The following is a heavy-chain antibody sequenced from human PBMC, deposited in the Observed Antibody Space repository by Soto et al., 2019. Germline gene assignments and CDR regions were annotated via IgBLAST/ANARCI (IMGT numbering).Heavy chain of an antibody. CDR3: AKVMVKNWFDP. Sequence: GGSLRLSCAASGFTFSSCAMSWVRQAPGKGLEWVSLISGSGGSRYYADSVKGRFTISRDNSKNTLYLQMNSLRADDTAVYYCAKVMVKNWFDPWGQGTLVTVSS. J-gene: IGHJ5*02. D-gene: IGHD5-18*01. CDR1: GFTFSSCA. CDR2: ISGSGGSR. V-gene: IGHV3-23*01.